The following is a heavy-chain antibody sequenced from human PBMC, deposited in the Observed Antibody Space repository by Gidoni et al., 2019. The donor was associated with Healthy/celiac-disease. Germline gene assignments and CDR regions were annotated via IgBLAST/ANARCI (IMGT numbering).Heavy chain of an antibody. J-gene: IGHJ4*02. Sequence: QVQLQESGPGLVKTSQTLTLTCTVSGGSISSGGYYWSWIRKHPGKGLEWIGYIYYSGSTYSNPSLKSRVTISVDTSKTLFSLQLCSVTAADTAVYYRARTNLELLYYFDYWGQGTLVTVSS. D-gene: IGHD1-7*01. CDR1: GGSISSGGYY. V-gene: IGHV4-31*03. CDR3: ARTNLELLYYFDY. CDR2: IYYSGST.